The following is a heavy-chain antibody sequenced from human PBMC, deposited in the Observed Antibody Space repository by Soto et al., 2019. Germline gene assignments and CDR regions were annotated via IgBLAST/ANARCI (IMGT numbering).Heavy chain of an antibody. CDR1: GYSFTSYW. V-gene: IGHV5-51*01. D-gene: IGHD1-26*01. CDR3: ARHTWSSGSPAAFDY. CDR2: IYTGDSDT. Sequence: GESLKISCKGSGYSFTSYWIGWVRQMPGKGLEWMGIIYTGDSDTRYSPSFQGPVTISADKSISTAYLQWSSLKASDTALYYCARHTWSSGSPAAFDYWGQGTLVTVSS. J-gene: IGHJ4*02.